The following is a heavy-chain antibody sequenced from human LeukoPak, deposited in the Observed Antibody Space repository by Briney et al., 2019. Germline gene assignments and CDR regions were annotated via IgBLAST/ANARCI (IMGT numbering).Heavy chain of an antibody. Sequence: GGSLRLSCAASGFTFSTYGMHWVRQAPGKGLEWVAVIRHDGTNTYYADSVKGRFTISRDNSRNTLNLQMNSLRPEDTGVYYCAKKMSKTTTYFDHWGQGTLVTVSS. J-gene: IGHJ4*02. CDR3: AKKMSKTTTYFDH. D-gene: IGHD4-11*01. V-gene: IGHV3-30*02. CDR1: GFTFSTYG. CDR2: IRHDGTNT.